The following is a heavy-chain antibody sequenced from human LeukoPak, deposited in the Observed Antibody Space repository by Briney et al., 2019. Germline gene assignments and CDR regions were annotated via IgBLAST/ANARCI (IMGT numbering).Heavy chain of an antibody. CDR1: GYTFTGYY. Sequence: ASVKVSCKASGYTFTGYYMHWVRQAPGQGPEWMGWINPNSGGTNYAQKFQGRVTMTRDTSISTAYMELSRLRSDDTAVYYCARDGYSSSWPLHYYYYMDVWGKGTTVTFSS. J-gene: IGHJ6*03. D-gene: IGHD6-13*01. V-gene: IGHV1-2*02. CDR3: ARDGYSSSWPLHYYYYMDV. CDR2: INPNSGGT.